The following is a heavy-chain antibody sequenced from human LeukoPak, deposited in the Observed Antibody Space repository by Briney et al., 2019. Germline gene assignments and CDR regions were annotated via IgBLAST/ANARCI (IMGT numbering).Heavy chain of an antibody. CDR3: ARDTKGYDFWSGHGGYFDY. CDR2: ISAYNGNT. D-gene: IGHD3-3*01. CDR1: GYTFTSYG. J-gene: IGHJ4*02. V-gene: IGHV1-18*01. Sequence: ASVKVSCKASGYTFTSYGISWVRQAPGQGLEWMGWISAYNGNTNYAQKLQGRVTVTTDTSTSTAYMELRSLRSDDTAVYYCARDTKGYDFWSGHGGYFDYWGQGTLVTVSS.